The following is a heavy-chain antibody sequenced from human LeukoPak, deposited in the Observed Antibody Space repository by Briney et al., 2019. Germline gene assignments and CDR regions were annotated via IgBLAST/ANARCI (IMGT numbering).Heavy chain of an antibody. J-gene: IGHJ3*02. Sequence: PSETLSLTCAVYGGSFSIYYWNWIRQPPGKGLEWIGEINHSGSTNYNPSLKSRVTISVDTSKNQFSLKLSSVTAADTAVYYCARTIVVVVAATLNDAFDIWGQGTMVTVSS. V-gene: IGHV4-34*01. CDR1: GGSFSIYY. CDR3: ARTIVVVVAATLNDAFDI. D-gene: IGHD2-15*01. CDR2: INHSGST.